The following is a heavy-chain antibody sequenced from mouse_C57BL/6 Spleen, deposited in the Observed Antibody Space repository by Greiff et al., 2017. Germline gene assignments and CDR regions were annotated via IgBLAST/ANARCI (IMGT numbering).Heavy chain of an antibody. Sequence: EVKVVESGGGLVKPGGSLKLSCAASGFTFSSYAMSWVRQTPEKRLEWVATISDGGSYTYYPDNVKGRFTISRDNAKNNLYLQMSQLKSEDTAMYYCARGGYDYDGPFAYWGQGTLVTVSA. CDR3: ARGGYDYDGPFAY. D-gene: IGHD2-4*01. J-gene: IGHJ3*01. V-gene: IGHV5-4*03. CDR1: GFTFSSYA. CDR2: ISDGGSYT.